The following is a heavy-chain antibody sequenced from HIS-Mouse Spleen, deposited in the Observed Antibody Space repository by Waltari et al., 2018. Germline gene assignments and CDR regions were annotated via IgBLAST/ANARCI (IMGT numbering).Heavy chain of an antibody. Sequence: QLQLQESGPGLVKPSETLSLTCTVSGGSISSSSYYWGWIRQPPGKGLEWIGSIYYSGSTYYHPAPQRRVTISEYTCQSQFSLKLSSVTAADTAVYYCAREIPYSSSWYDWYFDLWGRGTLVTVSS. CDR2: IYYSGST. CDR1: GGSISSSSYY. J-gene: IGHJ2*01. D-gene: IGHD6-13*01. CDR3: AREIPYSSSWYDWYFDL. V-gene: IGHV4-39*07.